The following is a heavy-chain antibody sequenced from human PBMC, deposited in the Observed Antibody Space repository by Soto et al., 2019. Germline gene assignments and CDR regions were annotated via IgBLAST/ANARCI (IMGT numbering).Heavy chain of an antibody. V-gene: IGHV3-30-3*01. Sequence: QVQLVESGGGVVQPGRSLRLSCAASGFTFSSYAMHWVRQAPGKGLEWVAVISYDGSNKYYADSVKGRFTISRDNSKNMRDLEMNGLRAEDTAVYYCARGSAWISSISVAGTGGDYWGQGTLVTVSS. J-gene: IGHJ4*02. CDR3: ARGSAWISSISVAGTGGDY. D-gene: IGHD6-19*01. CDR2: ISYDGSNK. CDR1: GFTFSSYA.